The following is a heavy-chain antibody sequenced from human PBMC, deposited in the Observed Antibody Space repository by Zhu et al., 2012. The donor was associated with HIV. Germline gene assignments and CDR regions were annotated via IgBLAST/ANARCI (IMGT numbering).Heavy chain of an antibody. V-gene: IGHV4-4*07. CDR1: GGSISNYY. CDR2: ILGTGTT. D-gene: IGHD6-19*01. J-gene: IGHJ4*02. Sequence: QVHLQESGPGLVKPSETLSLTCTVSGGSISNYYWTWMRQPAGKGLEWIGRILGTGTTYYNPSLESRVTMSVDTSKNQFSLKVTSVTAADTAIYYCAKARGVAGTGYFDFWGQGNSDHRLL. CDR3: AKARGVAGTGYFDF.